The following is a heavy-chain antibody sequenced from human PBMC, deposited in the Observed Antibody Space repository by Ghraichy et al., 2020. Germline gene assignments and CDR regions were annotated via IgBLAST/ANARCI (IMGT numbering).Heavy chain of an antibody. D-gene: IGHD3-22*01. Sequence: SETLSLTCTVSGGSVSSGSYYWSWIRQPPGKGLEWIGYIYYSGSTNYNPSLQSRVTISVDTSKNQFSLKLSSVTAADTAVYYCARDRTDYYDSSGYSIHAFDIWGQGTMVTVSS. CDR1: GGSVSSGSYY. CDR2: IYYSGST. V-gene: IGHV4-61*01. CDR3: ARDRTDYYDSSGYSIHAFDI. J-gene: IGHJ3*02.